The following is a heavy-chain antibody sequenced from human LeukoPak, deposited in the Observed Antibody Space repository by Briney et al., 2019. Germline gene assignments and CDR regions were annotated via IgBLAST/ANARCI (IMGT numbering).Heavy chain of an antibody. CDR3: ASALRGYSYGYSDY. CDR2: IIPIFGTA. D-gene: IGHD5-18*01. V-gene: IGHV1-69*06. CDR1: RGTFSSYA. Sequence: GSSVKVSCKASRGTFSSYAISWVRQAHGQGLEWMGGIIPIFGTANYAQKFQGRVTITADKSTSTAYMELSSLRSEDTAVYYCASALRGYSYGYSDYWGQGTLVTVSS. J-gene: IGHJ4*02.